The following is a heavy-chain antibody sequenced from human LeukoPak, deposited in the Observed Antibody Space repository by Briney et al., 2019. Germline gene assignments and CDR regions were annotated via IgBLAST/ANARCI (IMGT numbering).Heavy chain of an antibody. Sequence: GTSLRLSCAASGFIFTTYGFHWVRQAPGKGLEWVAVIWSDGSHKFYTDSVKGRFTISRDNSENTLYLQMSSLGVEDTAVYYCTRGQTTYYDYWGQGTLVTVSS. J-gene: IGHJ4*02. D-gene: IGHD1-7*01. CDR1: GFIFTTYG. CDR3: TRGQTTYYDY. V-gene: IGHV3-33*08. CDR2: IWSDGSHK.